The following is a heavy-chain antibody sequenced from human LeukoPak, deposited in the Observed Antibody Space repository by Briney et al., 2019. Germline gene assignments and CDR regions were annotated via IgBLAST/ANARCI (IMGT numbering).Heavy chain of an antibody. Sequence: SETLSLTCTVSGYSISSGYYWAWLRQSPGKGLEWIGNVYHDGRTYYNPSLKSRVTISVDTSTNQFSLKLSSVTAADTAVYYCTREVRSAWASFDPWGQGTLVIVSS. CDR3: TREVRSAWASFDP. V-gene: IGHV4-38-2*02. J-gene: IGHJ5*02. CDR1: GYSISSGYY. CDR2: VYHDGRT. D-gene: IGHD1-26*01.